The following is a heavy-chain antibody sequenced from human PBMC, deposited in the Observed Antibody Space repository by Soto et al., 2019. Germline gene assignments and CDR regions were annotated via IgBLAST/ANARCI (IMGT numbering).Heavy chain of an antibody. Sequence: SETLSLTCTVSGGSVSSGSYYWSWIRQPPGKGLEWIGYIYYSGSTNYNPSLKSRVTISADTSKNQFSLKLTSMTAADTAVYYCARRRTIAAAGKSFYCCGQGTLVTVSS. D-gene: IGHD6-13*01. V-gene: IGHV4-61*01. J-gene: IGHJ4*02. CDR1: GGSVSSGSYY. CDR3: ARRRTIAAAGKSFYC. CDR2: IYYSGST.